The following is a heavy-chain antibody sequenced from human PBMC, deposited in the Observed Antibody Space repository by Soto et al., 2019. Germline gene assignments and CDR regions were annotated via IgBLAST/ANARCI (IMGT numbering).Heavy chain of an antibody. V-gene: IGHV5-51*01. CDR2: IYPGDSDT. D-gene: IGHD5-12*01. J-gene: IGHJ4*02. Sequence: GESLKISCKGSGYRFTSYWIGWVRQMPGKGLEWMGIIYPGDSDTRYSPSFQGQVTISADKSISTAYLQWSSLKASDTAMYYCARSYVDIVATISFDYWGQGTLVTVSS. CDR3: ARSYVDIVATISFDY. CDR1: GYRFTSYW.